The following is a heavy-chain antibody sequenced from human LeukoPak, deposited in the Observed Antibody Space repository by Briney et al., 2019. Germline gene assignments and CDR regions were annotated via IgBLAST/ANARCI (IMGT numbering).Heavy chain of an antibody. CDR3: AKVSWESGAFDI. D-gene: IGHD1-26*01. V-gene: IGHV3-48*03. J-gene: IGHJ3*02. Sequence: GGSLRLSCAALGFTFSSYEMNWVRQAPGKGLEGVSYVSSSGSTMYYADSVKGRFTISRDNSKNTLYLQMNSLRAEDTAVYYCAKVSWESGAFDIWGQGTMVTVSS. CDR1: GFTFSSYE. CDR2: VSSSGSTM.